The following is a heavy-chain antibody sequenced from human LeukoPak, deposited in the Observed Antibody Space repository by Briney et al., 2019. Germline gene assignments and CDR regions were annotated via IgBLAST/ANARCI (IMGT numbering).Heavy chain of an antibody. D-gene: IGHD3-10*01. CDR3: ARSELLWFGGVNSGFDY. CDR1: GGSFSSYY. V-gene: IGHV4-59*01. Sequence: SETLSLTCSVSGGSFSSYYWSWIRQPPGKGLEWIGYIYYSGSTNYNPSLKSRVTISLDTSKNQFSLKLSSVTAADTAVYYCARSELLWFGGVNSGFDYWGQGTLVTVSS. J-gene: IGHJ4*02. CDR2: IYYSGST.